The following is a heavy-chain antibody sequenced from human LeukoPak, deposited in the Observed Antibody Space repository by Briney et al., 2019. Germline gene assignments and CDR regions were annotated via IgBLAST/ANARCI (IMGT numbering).Heavy chain of an antibody. J-gene: IGHJ4*02. CDR2: INPNSGGT. D-gene: IGHD1-26*01. CDR3: ARLRTTINSGSYIEFDY. CDR1: GYTFTGYY. Sequence: ASVKVSCKASGYTFTGYYMHWVRQAPGQGLEWMGWINPNSGGTNYAQKFQGRVTMTRDTSISTAYLQWSSLKASDTAMYYCARLRTTINSGSYIEFDYWGQGTLVTVSS. V-gene: IGHV1-2*02.